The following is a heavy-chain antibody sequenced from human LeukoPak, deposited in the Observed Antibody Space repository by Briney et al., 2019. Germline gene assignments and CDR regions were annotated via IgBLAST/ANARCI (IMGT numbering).Heavy chain of an antibody. CDR2: ISYDGSNK. CDR1: GFTFSSYA. J-gene: IGHJ4*02. CDR3: ANIAAAGVDY. Sequence: GRSLRLSCAASGFTFSSYAMHWVRQAPGKGLEWVAVISYDGSNKYYADSVKGRFTISRDNSENTLYLQMNSLRAEDTAVYYCANIAAAGVDYWGQGTLVTVSS. V-gene: IGHV3-30-3*01. D-gene: IGHD6-13*01.